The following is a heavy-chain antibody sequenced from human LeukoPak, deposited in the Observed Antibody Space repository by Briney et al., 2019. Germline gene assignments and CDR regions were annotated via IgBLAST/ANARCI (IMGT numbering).Heavy chain of an antibody. CDR3: ARDIYSYADYYYMDV. CDR2: INHSGST. CDR1: GGSFSGYY. Sequence: SETLSLTCAVYGGSFSGYYWSWIRQPPGKGLEWIGEINHSGSTNDNPSLKSRVTISVDTSKNQFSLKLSSVTAADTAVYYCARDIYSYADYYYMDVWGKGTTVTISS. V-gene: IGHV4-34*01. J-gene: IGHJ6*03. D-gene: IGHD5-18*01.